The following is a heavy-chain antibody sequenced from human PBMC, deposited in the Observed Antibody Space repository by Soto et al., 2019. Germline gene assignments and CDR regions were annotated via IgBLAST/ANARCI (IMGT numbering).Heavy chain of an antibody. CDR2: ISAYNGNT. D-gene: IGHD3-22*01. CDR1: GYTFTSYG. J-gene: IGHJ5*02. Sequence: ASVKVSCKASGYTFTSYGISWVRQAPGQGLEWMGWISAYNGNTNYAQKLQGRVTMTTDTSTSTAYMELRSLRSDDTAVYYCARTISYYYDSSGYYSNWFDPWGQGTLVTVS. CDR3: ARTISYYYDSSGYYSNWFDP. V-gene: IGHV1-18*01.